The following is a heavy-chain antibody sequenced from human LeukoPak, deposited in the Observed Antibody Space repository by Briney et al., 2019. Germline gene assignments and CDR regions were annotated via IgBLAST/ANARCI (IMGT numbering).Heavy chain of an antibody. D-gene: IGHD2-2*01. Sequence: SVKLSCKASGGTFSSYAISWVRQAPGQGLEWMGGIIPIFGTANYAQKLQGRVTITTDESTSTAYMDLSSLRSGDTAVYDCARGYCSSTSCQECDIWGEGTVVTVSS. V-gene: IGHV1-69*05. CDR2: IIPIFGTA. CDR3: ARGYCSSTSCQECDI. CDR1: GGTFSSYA. J-gene: IGHJ3*02.